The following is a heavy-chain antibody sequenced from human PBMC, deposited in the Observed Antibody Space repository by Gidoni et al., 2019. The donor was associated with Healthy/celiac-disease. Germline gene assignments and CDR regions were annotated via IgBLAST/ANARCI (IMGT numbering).Heavy chain of an antibody. Sequence: QVQLQESGPGLVTPSETLSLTCAVSGYSISSGYYWGWIRQPPGKGLEWIGSIYHSGSTFYNPSLKSRVTISVATSKNQFSLKLSSVTAAETAVYYCARASGYFPDYWGQGTLVTVSS. J-gene: IGHJ4*02. CDR3: ARASGYFPDY. D-gene: IGHD3-22*01. V-gene: IGHV4-38-2*01. CDR1: GYSISSGYY. CDR2: IYHSGST.